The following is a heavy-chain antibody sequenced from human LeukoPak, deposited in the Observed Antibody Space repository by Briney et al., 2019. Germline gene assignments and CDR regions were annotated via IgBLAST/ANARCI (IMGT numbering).Heavy chain of an antibody. Sequence: SETLSLTCTVSGGSIGTHYWSWIRQPPGRGLEWIGYIYHTGSTNLHPSLKSRVTISVDTSKNQFSLKLSSVTAADTAVYYCARRGVSGSWYFFDYWGQGTLITVSS. CDR1: GGSIGTHY. D-gene: IGHD6-13*01. V-gene: IGHV4-59*11. CDR3: ARRGVSGSWYFFDY. CDR2: IYHTGST. J-gene: IGHJ4*02.